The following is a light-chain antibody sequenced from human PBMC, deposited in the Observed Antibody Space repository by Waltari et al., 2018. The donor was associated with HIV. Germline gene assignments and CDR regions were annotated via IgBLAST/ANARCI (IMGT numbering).Light chain of an antibody. Sequence: QSMLTQPPSASGTPGQRVTISCSGSSSNIGTNYVYWYQQLPGTAPKLLIYRNNQRPSGCPDRCSGSKSGTSASLAISGLRSEDEADYYCAAWRDSLSAVVFGGGTKLTVL. CDR2: RNN. CDR1: SSNIGTNY. V-gene: IGLV1-47*01. CDR3: AAWRDSLSAVV. J-gene: IGLJ2*01.